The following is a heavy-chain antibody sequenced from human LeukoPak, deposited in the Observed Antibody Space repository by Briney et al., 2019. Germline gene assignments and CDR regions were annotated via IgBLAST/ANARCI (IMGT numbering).Heavy chain of an antibody. J-gene: IGHJ4*02. CDR3: AKGYYGSGSYYRSDYFDY. CDR1: GFTFSSHG. Sequence: GGSLRLSCAASGFTFSSHGMNWVRQAPGKGLEWVAVISYDGSNKYYADSVKGRFTISRDNSKNTLYLQMNSLRAEDTAVYYCAKGYYGSGSYYRSDYFDYWGQGTLVTVSS. V-gene: IGHV3-30*18. CDR2: ISYDGSNK. D-gene: IGHD3-10*01.